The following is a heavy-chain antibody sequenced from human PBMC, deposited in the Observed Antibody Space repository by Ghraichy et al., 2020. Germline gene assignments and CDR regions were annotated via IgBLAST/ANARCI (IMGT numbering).Heavy chain of an antibody. CDR3: ASDPYYDILTGYPTYAFDI. J-gene: IGHJ3*02. CDR2: IYYSGST. CDR1: GGSISSYY. V-gene: IGHV4-59*01. Sequence: ESLNISCTVSGGSISSYYWSWIRQPPGKGLEWIGYIYYSGSTNYNPSLKSRVTISVDTSKNQFSLKLSSVTAADTAVYYCASDPYYDILTGYPTYAFDIWGQGTMVTVSS. D-gene: IGHD3-9*01.